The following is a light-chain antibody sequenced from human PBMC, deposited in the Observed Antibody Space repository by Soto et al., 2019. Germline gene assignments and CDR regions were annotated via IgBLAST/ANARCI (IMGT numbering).Light chain of an antibody. CDR1: QGINNY. CDR2: DAS. V-gene: IGKV1-33*01. CDR3: QQYESLPPR. J-gene: IGKJ3*01. Sequence: DIQMTQSPSSLSASVGDRVTITCQASQGINNYLNWYQQKPGKPPQLLIYDASNLEAGVPSRCSGSGSGTDFTFSITSLQPEDVATYYCQQYESLPPRFGPGTTVEIK.